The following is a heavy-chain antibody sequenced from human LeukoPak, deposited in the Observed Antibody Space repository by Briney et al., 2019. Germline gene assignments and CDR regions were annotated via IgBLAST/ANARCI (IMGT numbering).Heavy chain of an antibody. V-gene: IGHV3-21*01. D-gene: IGHD2-2*01. Sequence: GGSLRLSCAASGLTFSNYAMSWVRQAPGKGLEWVSSISSSSSYIYYADSVKGRFTISRDNAKNSLYLQMNSLRAEDTAVYYCARDYCSSTSCRASGGFDYWGQGTLVTVSS. J-gene: IGHJ4*02. CDR3: ARDYCSSTSCRASGGFDY. CDR1: GLTFSNYA. CDR2: ISSSSSYI.